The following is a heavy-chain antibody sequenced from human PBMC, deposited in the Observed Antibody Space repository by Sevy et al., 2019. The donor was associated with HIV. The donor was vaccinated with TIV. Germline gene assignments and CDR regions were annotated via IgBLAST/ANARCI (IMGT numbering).Heavy chain of an antibody. J-gene: IGHJ4*02. CDR3: ASPFLYSNAPEADY. D-gene: IGHD5-18*01. CDR2: INTNTGNP. Sequence: ASVKVSCKASGYNIKNYAINWVRQVPGQGLEWMGWINTNTGNPTYAQAFKGRFVFSLDTSVSTAYLQITSLEAEDTAIYFCASPFLYSNAPEADYWGQGTLVTVSS. V-gene: IGHV7-4-1*02. CDR1: GYNIKNYA.